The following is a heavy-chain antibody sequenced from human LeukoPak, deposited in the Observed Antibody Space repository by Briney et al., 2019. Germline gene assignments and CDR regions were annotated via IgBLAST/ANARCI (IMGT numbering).Heavy chain of an antibody. J-gene: IGHJ3*02. CDR1: GGTFSSYA. V-gene: IGHV1-69*13. D-gene: IGHD3-9*01. CDR3: ARGRALRYFDWLSHPGAFDI. CDR2: IIPIFGTA. Sequence: SVKVSCKASGGTFSSYAISWVRQAPGQGLEWMGGIIPIFGTANYAQKFQGRVTITADESTSTAYMELSSLRSEDMAVYYCARGRALRYFDWLSHPGAFDIWGQGTMVTVSS.